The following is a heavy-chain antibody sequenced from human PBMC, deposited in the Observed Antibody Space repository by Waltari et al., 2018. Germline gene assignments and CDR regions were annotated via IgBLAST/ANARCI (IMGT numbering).Heavy chain of an antibody. J-gene: IGHJ6*03. D-gene: IGHD2-2*01. CDR2: INPNSGGT. V-gene: IGHV1-2*02. Sequence: QVQLVQSGAEVKKPGASVKVSCKASGYTFTGYYMHWVRQAPGQGLEWMGWINPNSGGTNYAQKFQGRVTMTRDTYISTAYMELSRLRSDDTAVDYCARGCSSTSCDYYYYYYYMDVWGKGTTVTVSS. CDR3: ARGCSSTSCDYYYYYYYMDV. CDR1: GYTFTGYY.